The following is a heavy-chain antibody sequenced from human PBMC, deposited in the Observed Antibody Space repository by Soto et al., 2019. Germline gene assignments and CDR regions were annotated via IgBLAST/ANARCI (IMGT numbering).Heavy chain of an antibody. CDR3: ARLGESWSGCYQSYYYYYMDV. CDR1: GGSFSGYY. V-gene: IGHV4-34*01. Sequence: SETLSLTCAVYGGSFSGYYWSWIRQPPGKGLEWIGEINHSGSTNYNPSLKSRVTISVDTSKNQFSLKLSSVTAADTAVYYCARLGESWSGCYQSYYYYYMDVWGKGTTVTVSS. D-gene: IGHD3-3*01. J-gene: IGHJ6*03. CDR2: INHSGST.